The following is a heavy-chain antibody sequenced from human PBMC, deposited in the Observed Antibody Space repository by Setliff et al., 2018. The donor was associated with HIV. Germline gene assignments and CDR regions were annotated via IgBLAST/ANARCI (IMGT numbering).Heavy chain of an antibody. J-gene: IGHJ5*02. Sequence: PSETLSLTCAVYGGSLSGHYWTWIRQPPGEGLEWIGEINHSGKTNYNPSLKSRVTTSVDTSKNQFSLKLTSVTAADTAVYYCARGGTSSNWFGPWGQGTLVTVSS. CDR3: ARGGTSSNWFGP. V-gene: IGHV4-34*01. CDR2: INHSGKT. CDR1: GGSLSGHY. D-gene: IGHD2-2*01.